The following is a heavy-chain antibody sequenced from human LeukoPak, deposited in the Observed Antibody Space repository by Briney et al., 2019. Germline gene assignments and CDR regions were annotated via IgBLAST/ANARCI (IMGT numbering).Heavy chain of an antibody. J-gene: IGHJ4*02. D-gene: IGHD1-26*01. CDR2: IYSSGST. V-gene: IGHV4-39*01. CDR3: ARTDGVGATTY. Sequence: PSETLSLTCTVSGGSISSSSYYWGGLRQPPGTGLEWIGSIYSSGSTYYNPSLKSRVTISVDTSKNQFSLKLSSVTAADTAMYYCARTDGVGATTYWGQGTLVTVSS. CDR1: GGSISSSSYY.